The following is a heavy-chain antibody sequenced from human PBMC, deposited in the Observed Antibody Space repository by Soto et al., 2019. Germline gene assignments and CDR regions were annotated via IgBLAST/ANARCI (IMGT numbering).Heavy chain of an antibody. Sequence: SETLSLTCAVYAGSFSHYYWNWIRQSPGKGLEWIGKIKHSGSSNYNPSLRSRVSISVDISKNQFSLRLTSVTAADTAVYYCARGGSSDWQVALDIWGQGTMVTVSS. CDR2: IKHSGSS. CDR3: ARGGSSDWQVALDI. V-gene: IGHV4-34*01. J-gene: IGHJ3*02. D-gene: IGHD6-19*01. CDR1: AGSFSHYY.